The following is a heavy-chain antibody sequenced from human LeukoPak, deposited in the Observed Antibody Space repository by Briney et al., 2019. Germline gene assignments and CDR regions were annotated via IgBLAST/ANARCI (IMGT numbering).Heavy chain of an antibody. D-gene: IGHD4-17*01. Sequence: GGSLRLSCAASGFTFSNYAMNWVRQAPGKGLEWVSGISESGGSTYYADSVRGRFTISRDNSKNTVYLQMNSLRAEDTALYYYSKDPNGDYVGAFDAWGQGTMVTVSS. V-gene: IGHV3-23*01. CDR1: GFTFSNYA. J-gene: IGHJ3*01. CDR3: SKDPNGDYVGAFDA. CDR2: ISESGGST.